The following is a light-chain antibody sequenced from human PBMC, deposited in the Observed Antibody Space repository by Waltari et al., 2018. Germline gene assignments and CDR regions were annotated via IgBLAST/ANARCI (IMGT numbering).Light chain of an antibody. J-gene: IGKJ1*01. CDR1: QSVLYSSNNKNY. CDR3: QQYYSTPWT. Sequence: DIVMTQSPDSLAVSLGERATINCKSSQSVLYSSNNKNYLAWYQQKSGQPPKLLIYWASTRESGVPDRFSGSGSATHFTLTSSSLQAADVAVYYCQQYYSTPWTFGPGTKVEIK. V-gene: IGKV4-1*01. CDR2: WAS.